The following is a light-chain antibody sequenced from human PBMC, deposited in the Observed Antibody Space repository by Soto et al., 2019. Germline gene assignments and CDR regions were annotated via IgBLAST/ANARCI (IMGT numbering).Light chain of an antibody. V-gene: IGKV3-20*01. CDR2: GAS. CDR1: QSVSSSY. J-gene: IGKJ3*01. Sequence: EIVLTQSPGTLSLSPGERATLSCRASQSVSSSYLAWYQQKPGQTPRLLIYGASSRAAGIPDRFSGSGSGADFTLTISRVEPEDFAVYYCQQFGGSPFTFGPGTKVDIK. CDR3: QQFGGSPFT.